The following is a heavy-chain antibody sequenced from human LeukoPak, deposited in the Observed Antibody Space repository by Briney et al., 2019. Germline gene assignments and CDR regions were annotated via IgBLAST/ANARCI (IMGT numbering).Heavy chain of an antibody. Sequence: PSETLSLTCTVSGGSISSSSYYWGWIRQPPGKGLEWIGGIYYSGSTYYNPSLKSRVTISVDTSKNQFSLKLSSVTAADTAVYYCAREEGQQWLVNYWGQGTLVTVSS. D-gene: IGHD6-19*01. V-gene: IGHV4-39*02. CDR2: IYYSGST. J-gene: IGHJ4*02. CDR3: AREEGQQWLVNY. CDR1: GGSISSSSYY.